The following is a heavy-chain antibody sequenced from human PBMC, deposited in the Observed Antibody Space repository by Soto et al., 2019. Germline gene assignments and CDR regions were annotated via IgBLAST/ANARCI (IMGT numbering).Heavy chain of an antibody. J-gene: IGHJ5*02. CDR2: IYSSGST. CDR1: GGAISGYY. V-gene: IGHV4-4*07. Sequence: SETLSLTCTVTGGAISGYYWTWIRQSDGEGLEWIGRIYSSGSTNYNPSLKSRVTISLDTSMNYFSLRLSSVTAADTAVYYCARGQRFSDWFDPWGQGTLATVSS. CDR3: ARGQRFSDWFDP. D-gene: IGHD3-3*01.